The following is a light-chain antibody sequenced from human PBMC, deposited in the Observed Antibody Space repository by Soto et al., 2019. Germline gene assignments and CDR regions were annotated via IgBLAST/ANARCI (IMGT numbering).Light chain of an antibody. Sequence: EIVLTQSPGTLSLSPGERATLSCRASQSVSSSYLAWYQQKPGQAPRLLIYGASSRATGIPDRFSGSGSGTVFTLTISILEPEDFAVYYCQQYGSSPLTFGQGTKVEIK. CDR1: QSVSSSY. V-gene: IGKV3-20*01. J-gene: IGKJ1*01. CDR3: QQYGSSPLT. CDR2: GAS.